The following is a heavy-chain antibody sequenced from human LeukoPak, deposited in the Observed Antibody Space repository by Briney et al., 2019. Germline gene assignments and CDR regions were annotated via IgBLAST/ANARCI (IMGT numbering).Heavy chain of an antibody. CDR2: IYYSGST. CDR3: ARNSKYDFWSGYFSGDKLNWFDP. J-gene: IGHJ5*02. V-gene: IGHV4-39*01. Sequence: PSETLSLTCTVSGGSISSSSYYWGWIRQPPGKGLEWIGSIYYSGSTYYNPSLKSRVTISVDTSKNQFSLKLSSVTAADTAVYYCARNSKYDFWSGYFSGDKLNWFDPWGQGTLVTVSS. CDR1: GGSISSSSYY. D-gene: IGHD3-3*01.